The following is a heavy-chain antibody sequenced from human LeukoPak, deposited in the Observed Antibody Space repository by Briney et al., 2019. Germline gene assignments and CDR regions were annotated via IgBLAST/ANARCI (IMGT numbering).Heavy chain of an antibody. V-gene: IGHV1-2*04. CDR3: ARAPSNELDF. CDR1: GFTFTGYY. CDR2: INPNSGGT. D-gene: IGHD4-11*01. Sequence: ASVKVPCKASGFTFTGYYMHWVRQAPGQGLEWMGWINPNSGGTNYAQKFQGWVTMTRDTSISTAYMELSRLRSEDTAVYYCARAPSNELDFWGQGTLVTVSS. J-gene: IGHJ4*02.